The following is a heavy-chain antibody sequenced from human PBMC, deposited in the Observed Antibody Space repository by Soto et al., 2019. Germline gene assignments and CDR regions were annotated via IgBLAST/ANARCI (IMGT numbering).Heavy chain of an antibody. CDR1: GYTFTSYD. CDR3: ARVRQLKSNWLDP. CDR2: MNPNSGNT. Sequence: ASVKVSCKASGYTFTSYDINWVRQATGQGLEWMGWMNPNSGNTGYAQKFQGRVTMTRNTSISTAYMELSSLRSEDTAVYYCARVRQLKSNWLDPWAQGTLVTFSS. J-gene: IGHJ5*02. D-gene: IGHD6-13*01. V-gene: IGHV1-8*01.